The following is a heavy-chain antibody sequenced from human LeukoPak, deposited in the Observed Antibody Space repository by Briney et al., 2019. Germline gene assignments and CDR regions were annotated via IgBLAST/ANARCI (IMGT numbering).Heavy chain of an antibody. V-gene: IGHV3-74*01. CDR3: ARVTMIVVVNDDAFDI. CDR1: GFTFSSYW. CDR2: IQTDGSST. Sequence: GGSLRLSCAASGFTFSSYWMHWVRQAPGKGLVWVSRIQTDGSSTNYVDSVKGRFTISRDNAKNSLYLQMNSLRAEDTAVYYCARVTMIVVVNDDAFDIWGQGTMVTVSS. J-gene: IGHJ3*02. D-gene: IGHD3-22*01.